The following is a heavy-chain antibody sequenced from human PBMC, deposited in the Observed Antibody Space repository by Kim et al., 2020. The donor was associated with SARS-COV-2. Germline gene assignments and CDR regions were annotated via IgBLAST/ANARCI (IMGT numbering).Heavy chain of an antibody. D-gene: IGHD5-18*01. CDR3: ARVSPGYHDAFDI. Sequence: SETLSLTCTVSGGSISSYYWSWIRQPPGKGLEWIGYIYYSGSTNYNPSLKSRVTISVDTSKNQFSLKLSSVTAADTAVYYCARVSPGYHDAFDIWGQGTMVTVSS. CDR2: IYYSGST. CDR1: GGSISSYY. V-gene: IGHV4-59*01. J-gene: IGHJ3*02.